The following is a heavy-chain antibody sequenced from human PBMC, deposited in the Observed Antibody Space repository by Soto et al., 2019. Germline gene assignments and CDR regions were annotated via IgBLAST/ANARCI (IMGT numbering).Heavy chain of an antibody. Sequence: LRLSCAASGLPFGRNGMHWVRQAPGKGLEWVAVIWYDGSKEYYSDSVKGRFTISRDNSKNMLYLQMNSLRDEDTAVYYCARALTTVTTNYFDYWGQGTLVTVSS. J-gene: IGHJ4*02. CDR3: ARALTTVTTNYFDY. D-gene: IGHD4-17*01. CDR1: GLPFGRNG. V-gene: IGHV3-33*01. CDR2: IWYDGSKE.